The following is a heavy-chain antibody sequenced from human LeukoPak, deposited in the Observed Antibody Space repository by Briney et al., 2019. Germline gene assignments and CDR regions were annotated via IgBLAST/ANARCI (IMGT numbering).Heavy chain of an antibody. CDR1: GYTFTGYY. D-gene: IGHD3-3*01. CDR3: ARGVYDFWSGYYPIDY. J-gene: IGHJ4*02. V-gene: IGHV1-2*06. Sequence: ASVKVSCKASGYTFTGYYMHWVRQAPGQGLEWMGRINPNSGGTNYAQKFQGRVTMTRDTSISTAYMELSSLRSEDTAVYYCARGVYDFWSGYYPIDYWGQGTLVTVSS. CDR2: INPNSGGT.